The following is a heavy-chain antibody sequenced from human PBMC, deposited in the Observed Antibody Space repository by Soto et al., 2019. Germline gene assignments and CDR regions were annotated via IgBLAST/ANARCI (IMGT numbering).Heavy chain of an antibody. J-gene: IGHJ4*02. CDR2: INAGNGNT. D-gene: IGHD6-13*01. Sequence: ASVKVSCKASGYTFTSYAMHWVRQAPGQRLEWMGWINAGNGNTKYSQKFQGRVTITRDTSASTAYMELSSLRSEDTAVYYCARGYSSSWYLVYWGQGTLVTSPQ. CDR1: GYTFTSYA. V-gene: IGHV1-3*01. CDR3: ARGYSSSWYLVY.